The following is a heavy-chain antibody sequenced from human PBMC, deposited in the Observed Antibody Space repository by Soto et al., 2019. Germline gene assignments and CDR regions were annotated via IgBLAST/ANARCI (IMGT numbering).Heavy chain of an antibody. CDR2: INHSGST. CDR3: ASNRQLLYPYYSYGMDV. D-gene: IGHD2-2*02. V-gene: IGHV4-34*01. J-gene: IGHJ6*02. Sequence: KTSETLSLTCAVYGGSFSGYYWSWIRQPPGKGLEWIGEINHSGSTNYNPSLKSRVTISVDTSKNQFSLKLSSVTAADTAVYYCASNRQLLYPYYSYGMDVWGQGTTVTVSS. CDR1: GGSFSGYY.